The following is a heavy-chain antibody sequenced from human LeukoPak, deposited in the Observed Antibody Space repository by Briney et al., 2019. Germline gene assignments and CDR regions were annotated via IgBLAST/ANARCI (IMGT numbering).Heavy chain of an antibody. CDR1: GYTFTSYG. CDR3: ARDPQQLVGATGGGFNF. J-gene: IGHJ4*02. V-gene: IGHV1-18*01. CDR2: ISAYNGNT. D-gene: IGHD1-26*01. Sequence: ASVKVSCKASGYTFTSYGISWVRQAPGQGREWMGWISAYNGNTNYAQKLQGRVTMTTDTSTSTAYMELRSLRSDDTAVYYCARDPQQLVGATGGGFNFWGQGTLVTVSS.